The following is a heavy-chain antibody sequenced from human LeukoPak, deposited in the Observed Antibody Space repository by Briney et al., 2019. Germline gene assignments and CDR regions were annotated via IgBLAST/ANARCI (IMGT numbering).Heavy chain of an antibody. CDR2: ISSSSSYI. CDR3: ARDGQLIPFDY. J-gene: IGHJ4*02. Sequence: VQPGRSLRLSCAASGFTFSSYSMNWVRQAPGKGLEWVSSISSSSSYIYYADSVKGRFTISRDNAKNSLYLQMNGLRAEDTAVYYCARDGQLIPFDYWGQGTLVTVSS. CDR1: GFTFSSYS. V-gene: IGHV3-21*01. D-gene: IGHD6-6*01.